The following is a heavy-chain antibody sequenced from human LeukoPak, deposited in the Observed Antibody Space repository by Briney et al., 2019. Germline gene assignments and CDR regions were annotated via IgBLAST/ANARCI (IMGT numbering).Heavy chain of an antibody. J-gene: IGHJ4*02. CDR2: INHSGST. CDR1: GGSFSGYY. Sequence: SETLSLTCAVYGGSFSGYYWSWIRQPPGKGLEWIGEINHSGSTYYNPSLKSRVTISVDTSKNQFSLRLSSVTAADTAVYYCARHEVVVAADYWGQGTLVTVSS. V-gene: IGHV4-34*01. D-gene: IGHD2-15*01. CDR3: ARHEVVVAADY.